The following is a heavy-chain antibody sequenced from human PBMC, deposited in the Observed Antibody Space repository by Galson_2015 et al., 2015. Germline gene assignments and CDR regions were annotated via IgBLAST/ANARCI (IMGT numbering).Heavy chain of an antibody. D-gene: IGHD3-10*01. CDR1: GFTFNSYA. V-gene: IGHV3-23*01. J-gene: IGHJ6*03. Sequence: SLRLSCAASGFTFNSYAMSWVRQAPGKGLEWVSGISGTGGSRWYADSVKGRFTISRDTSKNTFYLQMNSLRAEDTAVYFCAKEAYFYGSGSYFLDYYYYYYIDVWGTGTTVTVSS. CDR3: AKEAYFYGSGSYFLDYYYYYYIDV. CDR2: ISGTGGSR.